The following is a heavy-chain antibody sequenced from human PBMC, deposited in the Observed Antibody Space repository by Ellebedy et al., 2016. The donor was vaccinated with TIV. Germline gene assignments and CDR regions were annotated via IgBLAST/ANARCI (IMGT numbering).Heavy chain of an antibody. Sequence: ASVKVSCXASGYTFTSYGISWVRQAPGQGLEWMGWISAYNGNTNYAQKLQGRVTMTTDTSTSTAYMELRSLRSDDTAVYYCARRGYSSSSHSYYYYYMDVWGKGTTVTVSS. V-gene: IGHV1-18*01. CDR2: ISAYNGNT. CDR3: ARRGYSSSSHSYYYYYMDV. J-gene: IGHJ6*03. CDR1: GYTFTSYG. D-gene: IGHD6-6*01.